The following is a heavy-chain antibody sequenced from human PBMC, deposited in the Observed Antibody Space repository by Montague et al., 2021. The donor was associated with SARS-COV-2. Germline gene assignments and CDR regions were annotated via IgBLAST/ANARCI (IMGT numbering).Heavy chain of an antibody. CDR1: GFTFSSYA. CDR2: ISYDGSNK. Sequence: SLRLSCAASGFTFSSYAMHWVRQAPGKGLEWVAVISYDGSNKYYADSVKGLFTISRDNSKNTLYLQMNSLRAEDTAVYYCARTNSGSYYSSFDYWGQGTLFTVSS. J-gene: IGHJ4*02. D-gene: IGHD1-26*01. V-gene: IGHV3-30*04. CDR3: ARTNSGSYYSSFDY.